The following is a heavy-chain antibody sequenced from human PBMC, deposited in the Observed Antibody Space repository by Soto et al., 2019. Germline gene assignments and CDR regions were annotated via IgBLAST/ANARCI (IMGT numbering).Heavy chain of an antibody. D-gene: IGHD3-3*01. V-gene: IGHV3-53*02. CDR1: GFTVRSNY. Sequence: EVHLVETGGGLIQPGGSLRLSCAASGFTVRSNYMSWLRQAPGKGLEWVSNIYSATSTYYADSVKGRFTISRDDFKNTLYLQMNSLRDDDTAVYYCARDGATYYDYWSGYFDYWSQGTLVTVSS. J-gene: IGHJ4*02. CDR2: IYSATST. CDR3: ARDGATYYDYWSGYFDY.